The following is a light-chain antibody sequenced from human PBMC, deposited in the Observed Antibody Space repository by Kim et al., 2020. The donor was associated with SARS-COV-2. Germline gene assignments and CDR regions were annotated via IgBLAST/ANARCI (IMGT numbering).Light chain of an antibody. J-gene: IGKJ1*01. V-gene: IGKV1-39*01. CDR3: QQSYRTPWT. CDR2: AAS. Sequence: GDRVTITCRASQSISSYLNWYQKKPGTAPKLLIYAASSLQSGGPSRFSGSGSGTDLTLTISSLEPEDFATYYCQQSYRTPWTFGQGTKVDIK. CDR1: QSISSY.